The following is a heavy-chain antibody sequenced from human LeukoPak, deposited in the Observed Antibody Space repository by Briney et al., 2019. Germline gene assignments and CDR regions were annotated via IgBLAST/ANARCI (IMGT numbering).Heavy chain of an antibody. V-gene: IGHV3-53*01. D-gene: IGHD6-6*01. CDR2: IYSGGTT. J-gene: IGHJ6*03. CDR3: AREGVEYSSSGSYYYMDV. Sequence: PGGSLRLSCAASGFTVRSNYMSWVRQAPGKGLEWVSVIYSGGTTYYADSVKGRFTISRDSSKNTLYLQMNSLRAEDTAVYYCAREGVEYSSSGSYYYMDVWGKGTTVTVS. CDR1: GFTVRSNY.